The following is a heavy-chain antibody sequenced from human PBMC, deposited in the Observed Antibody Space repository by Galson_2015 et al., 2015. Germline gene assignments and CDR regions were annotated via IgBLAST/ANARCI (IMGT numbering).Heavy chain of an antibody. D-gene: IGHD3-10*01. CDR1: GFTFSSYA. CDR2: ISGSGGST. Sequence: SLRLSCAASGFTFSSYAMSWVRQAPGKGLEWVSAISGSGGSTYYADSVKGRFTISRDNSKNTLYLQMNSLRAEDTAVYYCAKLSQRSGSYCSGGGYFDYWGQGTLVTVSS. V-gene: IGHV3-23*01. CDR3: AKLSQRSGSYCSGGGYFDY. J-gene: IGHJ4*02.